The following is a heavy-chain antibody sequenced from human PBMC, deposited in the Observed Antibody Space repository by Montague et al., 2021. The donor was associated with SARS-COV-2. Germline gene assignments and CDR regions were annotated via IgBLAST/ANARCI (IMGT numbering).Heavy chain of an antibody. CDR2: IYYSGST. J-gene: IGHJ4*02. CDR3: ARDTRTVGATTRLDY. Sequence: ALSLTCTVSSGSISSGGYYWSWIRQHPGEGLEWIGYIYYSGSTYYNPSLKSRVTISVDTSKNQFSLKLSSVTAADTAVYYCARDTRTVGATTRLDYWGQGTLVTVSS. V-gene: IGHV4-31*03. D-gene: IGHD1-26*01. CDR1: SGSISSGGYY.